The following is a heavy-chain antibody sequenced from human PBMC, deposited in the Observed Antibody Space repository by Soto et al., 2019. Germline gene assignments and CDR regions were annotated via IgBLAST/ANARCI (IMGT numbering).Heavy chain of an antibody. CDR2: LDLKNGKT. J-gene: IGHJ4*02. CDR3: AIELGSSNQFDH. CDR1: GYTLTELS. V-gene: IGHV1-24*01. Sequence: ASVKVSCPVSGYTLTELSIHWVRPAPGEGLEWMGGLDLKNGKTIYAQNFQGRVTMTEDSSTDTPYMELSRLRSEDTAVYYCAIELGSSNQFDHWGQGTRVTVYS. D-gene: IGHD1-26*01.